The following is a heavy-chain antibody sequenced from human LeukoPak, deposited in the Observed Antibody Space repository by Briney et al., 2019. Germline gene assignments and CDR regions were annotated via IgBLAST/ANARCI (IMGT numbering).Heavy chain of an antibody. Sequence: GESLKISCAASGFTFSSYEMNWVRQAPGKGLEWVSYISSSGSTIYYADSVKGRFTISRDNAENSLYLQMNSLRAEDTAVYYCARVGAGSYYKATDYWGQGTLVTVSS. D-gene: IGHD3-10*01. CDR1: GFTFSSYE. CDR3: ARVGAGSYYKATDY. CDR2: ISSSGSTI. V-gene: IGHV3-48*03. J-gene: IGHJ4*02.